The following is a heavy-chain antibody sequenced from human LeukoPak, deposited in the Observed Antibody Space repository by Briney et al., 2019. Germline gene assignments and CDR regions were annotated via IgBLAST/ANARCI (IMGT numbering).Heavy chain of an antibody. CDR2: FDPEDGET. J-gene: IGHJ4*02. V-gene: IGHV1-24*01. CDR3: ATLRITMIVVVMDFDY. CDR1: GYTLTELS. D-gene: IGHD3-22*01. Sequence: ASVKVSCKVSGYTLTELSMHWVRQAPGEGLEWVGGFDPEDGETIYAQKFQGRVTMTEDTSTDTAYMELSSLRSEDTAVYYCATLRITMIVVVMDFDYWGQGTLVTVSS.